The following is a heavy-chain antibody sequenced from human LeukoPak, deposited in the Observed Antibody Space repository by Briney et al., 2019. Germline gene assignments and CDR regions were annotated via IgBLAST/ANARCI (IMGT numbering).Heavy chain of an antibody. Sequence: GGSLRLSCTASGFTFGDYAMSWVRQAPGKGREWVGFIRSKAYGGTTEYAASVKGRFTISRDDSKSIAYLQMNSLKTEDTAVYYCTRVRLRQLVRPYYFDYWGQGTLVTVSS. CDR3: TRVRLRQLVRPYYFDY. CDR1: GFTFGDYA. J-gene: IGHJ4*02. D-gene: IGHD6-13*01. V-gene: IGHV3-49*04. CDR2: IRSKAYGGTT.